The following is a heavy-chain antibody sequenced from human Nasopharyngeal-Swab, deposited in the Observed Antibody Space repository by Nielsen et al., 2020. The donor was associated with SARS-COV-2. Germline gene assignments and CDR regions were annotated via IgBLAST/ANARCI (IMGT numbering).Heavy chain of an antibody. Sequence: GESLKISCAASGFTFSSYDMHWVRQAPGKGLEWVAVISYDGSNKYYADSVKGRFTISRDNSKNTLYLQMNSLRAEDTAVYYCAKGPYYYYYMDVWGKGTTVTASS. CDR1: GFTFSSYD. CDR3: AKGPYYYYYMDV. J-gene: IGHJ6*03. CDR2: ISYDGSNK. V-gene: IGHV3-30*18.